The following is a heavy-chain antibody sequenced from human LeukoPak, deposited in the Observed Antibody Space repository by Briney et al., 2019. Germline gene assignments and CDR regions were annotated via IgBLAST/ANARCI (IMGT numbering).Heavy chain of an antibody. CDR1: GDSISDGDYY. J-gene: IGHJ4*02. V-gene: IGHV4-30-4*01. D-gene: IGHD6-13*01. Sequence: SQTLSLTCTVSGDSISDGDYYWSWIRQPPGKGLEWLGYIYYSGGTYYNPSLKSRLTISVDTSRNQFSLKLSSVTAADTAVYYCARAWTSAGRFDFWGQGTLVPVSS. CDR2: IYYSGGT. CDR3: ARAWTSAGRFDF.